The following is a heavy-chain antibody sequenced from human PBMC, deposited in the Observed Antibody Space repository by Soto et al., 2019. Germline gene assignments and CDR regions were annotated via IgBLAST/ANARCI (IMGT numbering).Heavy chain of an antibody. Sequence: PSETLSLTCTVPGGSISSYYWSWIRQPPGKGLEWIGYIYYSGSTNYNPSLKSRVTISVDTSKNQFSLKLSSVTAADTAVYYCARLGAQEIDPWGQGTLVTVSS. V-gene: IGHV4-59*08. CDR3: ARLGAQEIDP. CDR2: IYYSGST. D-gene: IGHD3-16*01. CDR1: GGSISSYY. J-gene: IGHJ5*02.